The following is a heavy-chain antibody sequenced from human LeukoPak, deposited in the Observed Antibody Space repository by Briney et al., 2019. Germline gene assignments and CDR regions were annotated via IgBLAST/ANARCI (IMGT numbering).Heavy chain of an antibody. CDR2: IYYSGST. CDR3: ARAESSSWMYYFDY. Sequence: SETLSLTCTVSGGSISSGDYYWSWIRQPPGKGLEWIGYIYYSGSTYYNPSLKSRVTISVDTSKNQFSLKLSSVTAADTAVYYCARAESSSWMYYFDYWGQGTLVTVSS. J-gene: IGHJ4*02. V-gene: IGHV4-30-4*08. D-gene: IGHD6-13*01. CDR1: GGSISSGDYY.